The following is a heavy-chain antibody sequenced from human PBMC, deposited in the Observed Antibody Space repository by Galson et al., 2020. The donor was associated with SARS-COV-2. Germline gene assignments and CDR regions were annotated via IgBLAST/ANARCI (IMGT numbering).Heavy chain of an antibody. J-gene: IGHJ4*02. CDR2: ISTYNGNT. CDR1: GYTFATYG. Sequence: GESLKISCKTSGYTFATYGITWVRQAPGQGLEWMGWISTYNGNTHYAQKLQGRVTMTTDTSTSTAYMDLGSLTSDDTAVYYCARGGRTNSIDYWGQGTLVTVSS. D-gene: IGHD2-21*01. CDR3: ARGGRTNSIDY. V-gene: IGHV1-18*01.